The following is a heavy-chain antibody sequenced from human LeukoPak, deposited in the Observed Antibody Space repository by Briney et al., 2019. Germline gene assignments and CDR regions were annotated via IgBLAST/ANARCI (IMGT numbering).Heavy chain of an antibody. CDR1: GGSMSFYY. D-gene: IGHD6-13*01. V-gene: IGHV4-59*08. Sequence: SETLSLTCTVSGGSMSFYYWSWIRQSAGKGLECIGYIYYSGSTYYNPSLKSRVTISVDTSKNQFSLNLDPVTAADTAVYYCARRAGIGQAYFDYWGQGTLVTVSS. CDR2: IYYSGST. J-gene: IGHJ4*02. CDR3: ARRAGIGQAYFDY.